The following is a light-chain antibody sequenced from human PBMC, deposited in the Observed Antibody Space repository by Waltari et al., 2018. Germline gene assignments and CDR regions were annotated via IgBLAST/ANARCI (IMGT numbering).Light chain of an antibody. J-gene: IGKJ5*01. CDR1: QSVDRY. CDR2: DTF. V-gene: IGKV3-11*01. Sequence: EVVLTQSPATLSLSPGERATLSCRASQSVDRYLAWYQQKPGQAPRLLNSDTFFRATGIPARFSGSGSGTDFTLTISSLEPEDFAVYYCQQRLNWPPVTFGQGTRLEIK. CDR3: QQRLNWPPVT.